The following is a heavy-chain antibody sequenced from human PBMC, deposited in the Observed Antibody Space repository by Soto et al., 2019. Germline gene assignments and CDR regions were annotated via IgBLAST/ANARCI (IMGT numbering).Heavy chain of an antibody. CDR1: GFTFSSYA. D-gene: IGHD3-3*01. J-gene: IGHJ4*02. Sequence: VGSLRLSCAASGFTFSSYAMSWVRQAPGKGLEWVSAISGSGGSTYYADSVKGRFIISRDNSKNTLYLQMNSLRAEDTAVYYCAKILRFLEWSLDYWGQGTLVTVSS. V-gene: IGHV3-23*01. CDR2: ISGSGGST. CDR3: AKILRFLEWSLDY.